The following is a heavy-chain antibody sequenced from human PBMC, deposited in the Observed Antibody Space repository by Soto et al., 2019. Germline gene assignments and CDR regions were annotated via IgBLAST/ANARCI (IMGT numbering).Heavy chain of an antibody. CDR2: IYSGGST. CDR1: GFTVSSNY. J-gene: IGHJ6*02. D-gene: IGHD1-26*01. Sequence: GSLRLSGSASGFTVSSNYMSWVRQAPGKGLEWVSVIYSGGSTYYADSVKGRFTISRDNSKNTLYLQMNSLRAEDTAVYYCERDWVGATGDYYYYYGMDVWGQGTKVTVSS. CDR3: ERDWVGATGDYYYYYGMDV. V-gene: IGHV3-53*01.